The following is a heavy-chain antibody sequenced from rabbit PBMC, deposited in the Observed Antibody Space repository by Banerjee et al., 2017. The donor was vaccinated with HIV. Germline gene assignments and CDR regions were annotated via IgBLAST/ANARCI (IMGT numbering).Heavy chain of an antibody. D-gene: IGHD1-1*01. CDR1: GFSFSSGYD. J-gene: IGHJ4*01. V-gene: IGHV1S45*01. Sequence: QEQLEESGGDLVKPGASLTLTCKASGFSFSSGYDMCWVRQAPGKGLEWIACIYTGSNGATNYASWAKGRFTISKPSSTTVTLQMTSLTAADTATYFCARTNSVYRMDFNLWGPGTLVTVS. CDR3: ARTNSVYRMDFNL. CDR2: IYTGSNGAT.